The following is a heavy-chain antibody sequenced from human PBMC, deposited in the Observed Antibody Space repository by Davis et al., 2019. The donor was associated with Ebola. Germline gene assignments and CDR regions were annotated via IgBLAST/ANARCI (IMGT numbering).Heavy chain of an antibody. Sequence: GGSLRLSCVASGFTFRAYVMSWVRQAPGKGLEWVAALSVNGDHRFYADSVKGRFTISRDNSKNTLYLQMNSLRAEDTAVYYCAKDRHSSGYYLASPPDYWGQGTLVTVSS. CDR2: LSVNGDHR. J-gene: IGHJ4*02. CDR1: GFTFRAYV. V-gene: IGHV3-23*01. D-gene: IGHD3-22*01. CDR3: AKDRHSSGYYLASPPDY.